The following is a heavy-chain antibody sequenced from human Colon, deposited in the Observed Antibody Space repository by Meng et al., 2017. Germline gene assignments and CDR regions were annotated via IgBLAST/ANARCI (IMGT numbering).Heavy chain of an antibody. CDR2: INTNTGNP. V-gene: IGHV7-4-1*02. CDR3: ARVNVDTAMVAHPYYFDY. CDR1: GYTFTSYA. D-gene: IGHD5-18*01. Sequence: ASVKVSCKASGYTFTSYAMNWVRQAPGQGREWMGWINTNTGNPTYAQGFTGRFVFSLDTSVSTAYLQISSLKAEDTAVYYCARVNVDTAMVAHPYYFDYWGQGNLV. J-gene: IGHJ4*02.